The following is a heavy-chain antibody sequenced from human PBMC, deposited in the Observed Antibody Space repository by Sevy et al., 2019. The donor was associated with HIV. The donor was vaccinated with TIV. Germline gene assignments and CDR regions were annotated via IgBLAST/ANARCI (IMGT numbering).Heavy chain of an antibody. V-gene: IGHV3-7*01. CDR2: VKHDVSEK. CDR3: SCAQQLRMLGVYVGVYFDF. J-gene: IGHJ4*02. D-gene: IGHD2-8*01. CDR1: GFTFSTYC. Sequence: GGSLRLSCATSGFTFSTYCMTWVRQAPGKGLEWVAVVKHDVSEKYYADSVKGRFTISRDNAKNSLYLEMNSLRAEDTEGADCSCAQQLRMLGVYVGVYFDFWGQGTLVTVSS.